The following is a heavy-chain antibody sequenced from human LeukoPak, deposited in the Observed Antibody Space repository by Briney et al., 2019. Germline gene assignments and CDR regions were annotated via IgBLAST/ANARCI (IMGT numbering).Heavy chain of an antibody. CDR2: ISGSDDNT. J-gene: IGHJ5*02. V-gene: IGHV3-23*01. D-gene: IGHD6-19*01. CDR1: GFTFSSYA. CDR3: ARQSSGWWTWFDP. Sequence: PGGSLRLSCAASGFTFSSYAMSWVRQAPGKGLEWVSAISGSDDNTYYADSVKGRFTMSRDSSKNTLYLEMNSLRAEDTAVYYCARQSSGWWTWFDPWGQGTLVTVSS.